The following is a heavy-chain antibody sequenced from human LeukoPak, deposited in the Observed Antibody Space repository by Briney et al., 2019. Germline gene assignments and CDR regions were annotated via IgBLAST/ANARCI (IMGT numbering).Heavy chain of an antibody. CDR1: GYAFTTYD. J-gene: IGHJ5*02. Sequence: GASVKVSCTASGYAFTTYDINWVRQATGQGPEWMGWMNPNSGNTGYTQNFQGRVTMTRNTSISTAYMELSSLKSEDTAVYYCARGRGGGHKENWFDPWGLGTLVTVSS. CDR3: ARGRGGGHKENWFDP. D-gene: IGHD4-23*01. CDR2: MNPNSGNT. V-gene: IGHV1-8*01.